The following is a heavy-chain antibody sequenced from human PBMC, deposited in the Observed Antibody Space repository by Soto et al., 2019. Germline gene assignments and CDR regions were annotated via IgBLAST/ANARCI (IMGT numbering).Heavy chain of an antibody. CDR3: ARDYYKYYDSSGYYRSPAY. CDR2: ISYDGSDK. V-gene: IGHV3-30-3*01. CDR1: GFTFSSYA. Sequence: PGGSLRLSCAASGFTFSSYAMHWVRQAPGKGLEWVALISYDGSDKDYADSVKGRFTISRDNSRNTLFLQMNSLRAEDTAVYYCARDYYKYYDSSGYYRSPAYWGQGTLVTLS. D-gene: IGHD3-22*01. J-gene: IGHJ4*02.